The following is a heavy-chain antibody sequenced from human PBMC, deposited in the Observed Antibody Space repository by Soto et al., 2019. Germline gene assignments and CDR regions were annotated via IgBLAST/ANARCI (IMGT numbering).Heavy chain of an antibody. Sequence: ASVKVSCKASGHSITSHFVHWVRQAPGQGLEWMGTIGPTGVIRNYAQRFQGRVTMTRDTSTSTVYMELSSLRSEDTAVYYCARVGSYDSSGYSASYNWFDPWGQGTLVTVSS. CDR3: ARVGSYDSSGYSASYNWFDP. CDR1: GHSITSHF. J-gene: IGHJ5*02. CDR2: IGPTGVIR. V-gene: IGHV1-46*01. D-gene: IGHD3-22*01.